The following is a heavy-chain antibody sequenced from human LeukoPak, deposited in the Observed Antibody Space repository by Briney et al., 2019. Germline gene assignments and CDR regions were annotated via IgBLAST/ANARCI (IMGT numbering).Heavy chain of an antibody. CDR2: ISSSSSYI. CDR3: ARVDGQRLTGYRGFDP. CDR1: GFTFSSYS. J-gene: IGHJ5*02. V-gene: IGHV3-21*01. D-gene: IGHD3-9*01. Sequence: PGGSLRLSCAASGFTFSSYSMNWVRQAPGKGLEWVSSISSSSSYIYYADSVKGRFTISRDNAKNSLYLQMTSLRAEHTALYCGARVDGQRLTGYRGFDPWGQGTLVTVSS.